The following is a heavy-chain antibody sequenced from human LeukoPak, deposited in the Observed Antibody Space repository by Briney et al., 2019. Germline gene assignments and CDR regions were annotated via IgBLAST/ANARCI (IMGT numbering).Heavy chain of an antibody. CDR3: ARDFGDYVGY. Sequence: GGSLRLSCAASGFTFSSYAMSWVRQAPGKGLEWVSVIYSGGSTYYADSVKGRFTISRDKSKNTLYLQMNSLRAEDTAVYYCARDFGDYVGYWGQGTLVTVSS. J-gene: IGHJ4*02. V-gene: IGHV3-66*01. D-gene: IGHD3-10*01. CDR2: IYSGGST. CDR1: GFTFSSYA.